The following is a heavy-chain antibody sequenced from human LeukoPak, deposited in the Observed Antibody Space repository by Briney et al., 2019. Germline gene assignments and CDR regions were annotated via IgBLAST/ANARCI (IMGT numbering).Heavy chain of an antibody. D-gene: IGHD1-7*01. J-gene: IGHJ5*02. CDR2: ISVDNGNT. CDR3: ARDRIYGTNWFDP. V-gene: IGHV1-18*01. Sequence: ASVKVSCKASGYTFTSYDSYGITWVRQAPGQGLEWMGWISVDNGNTNSAQKFQGRVTMTADTSTSTAYMELRSLRSDDTAVYYCARDRIYGTNWFDPWGQGTLVTVSS. CDR1: GYTFTSYDSYG.